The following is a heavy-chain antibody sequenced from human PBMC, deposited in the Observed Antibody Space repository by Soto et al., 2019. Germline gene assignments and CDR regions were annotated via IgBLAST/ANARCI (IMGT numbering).Heavy chain of an antibody. CDR2: IYYSGST. J-gene: IGHJ4*02. CDR1: GGSISSSSYY. CDR3: ARLNSAAGFDY. Sequence: SETLSLTCTVSGGSISSSSYYWGWIRQPPGKGLEWIGSIYYSGSTYYNPSLKSRVTISVDTSKNQFSLKLSSVTAADTAVYYCARLNSAAGFDYWGQGTLVTVSS. D-gene: IGHD6-13*01. V-gene: IGHV4-39*01.